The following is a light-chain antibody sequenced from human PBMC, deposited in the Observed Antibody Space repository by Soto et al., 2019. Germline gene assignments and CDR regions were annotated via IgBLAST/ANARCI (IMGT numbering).Light chain of an antibody. V-gene: IGLV2-14*01. Sequence: QSVLSQTASVSGSPGQSITISCTGTSNDIGNYNYVSWYQQHPGKAPKVMIYEVSNRPSGISNRFSGSKSGNTASLTISGLQAEDEADYYCTSYTTITTLYVFGSGTQLTVL. CDR1: SNDIGNYNY. J-gene: IGLJ1*01. CDR2: EVS. CDR3: TSYTTITTLYV.